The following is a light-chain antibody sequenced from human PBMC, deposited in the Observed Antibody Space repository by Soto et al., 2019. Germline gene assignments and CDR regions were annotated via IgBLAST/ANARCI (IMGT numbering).Light chain of an antibody. CDR1: SSDVGGYNH. V-gene: IGLV2-14*01. Sequence: QSVLTQPASVSGSPGQSITISCTGTSSDVGGYNHVSWYQQSPGKAPKLIIYDVNNRPSGISNRFSGSKSGNTASLTISGLQAEDEADYYCSSFTTTSTVLFGGGTKLTVL. J-gene: IGLJ2*01. CDR2: DVN. CDR3: SSFTTTSTVL.